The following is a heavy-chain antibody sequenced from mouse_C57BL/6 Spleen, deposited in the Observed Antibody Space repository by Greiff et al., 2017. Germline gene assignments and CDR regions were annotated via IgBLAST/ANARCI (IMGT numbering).Heavy chain of an antibody. V-gene: IGHV5-17*01. CDR1: GFTFSDYG. Sequence: EVKLQESGGGLVKPGGSLKLSCAASGFTFSDYGMHWVRQAPEKGLEWVAYISSGSSTIYYADTVKGRFTISRDNAKNTLFLQMTSLRSEDTAMYYCARTTMVTNWYFDVWGTGTTVTVSS. D-gene: IGHD2-2*01. CDR2: ISSGSSTI. J-gene: IGHJ1*03. CDR3: ARTTMVTNWYFDV.